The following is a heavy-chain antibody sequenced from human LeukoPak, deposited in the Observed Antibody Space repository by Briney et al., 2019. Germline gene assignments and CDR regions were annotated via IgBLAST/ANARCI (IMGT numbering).Heavy chain of an antibody. D-gene: IGHD6-19*01. CDR2: INPSGGST. CDR3: ARDSLRWSWYSSGWYRYRAFDI. CDR1: GYTFVSYA. Sequence: ASVKVSCKASGYTFVSYAISWVRQAPGQGLEWMGIINPSGGSTSYAQKFQGRVTMTRDMSTSTVYMELSSLRSEDTAVYYCARDSLRWSWYSSGWYRYRAFDIWGQGTMVTVSS. J-gene: IGHJ3*02. V-gene: IGHV1-46*01.